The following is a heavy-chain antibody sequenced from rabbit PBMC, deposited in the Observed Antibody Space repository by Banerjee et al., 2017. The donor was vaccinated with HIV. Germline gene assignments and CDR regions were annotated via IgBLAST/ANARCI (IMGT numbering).Heavy chain of an antibody. V-gene: IGHV1S45*01. CDR2: IVAGSSGST. Sequence: QEKLVESGGGLVQPEGSLTLTCTASGVSFSFNNYMCWVRQAPGKGLEWIVCIVAGSSGSTWYASWAKGRFTISKTSSTTVTLQMTSLTAADTATYFCANDGDGWSFDLWGQGTLVSV. CDR3: ANDGDGWSFDL. CDR1: GVSFSFNNY. D-gene: IGHD2-1*01. J-gene: IGHJ4*01.